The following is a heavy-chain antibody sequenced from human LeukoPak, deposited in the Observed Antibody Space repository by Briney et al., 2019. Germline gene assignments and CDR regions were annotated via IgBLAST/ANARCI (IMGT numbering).Heavy chain of an antibody. CDR2: IRCDGSNK. V-gene: IGHV3-30*02. CDR1: GFTFSSYG. D-gene: IGHD6-19*01. Sequence: PGGSLRLSCAASGFTFSSYGIHWVRQAPGKGLEWVAFIRCDGSNKYYADSVKGRFTISRDNSKNTLYLQMNSLRAEDTAVYYCANSGWSPKAWGQGTLVTVSS. J-gene: IGHJ5*02. CDR3: ANSGWSPKA.